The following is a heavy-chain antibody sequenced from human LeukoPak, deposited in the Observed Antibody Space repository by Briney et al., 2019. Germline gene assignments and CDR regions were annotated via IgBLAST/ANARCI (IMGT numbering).Heavy chain of an antibody. Sequence: ASVKVSCRASGYTFPGYYMHWVRQAPGQGLERMGWINPNSGATNYAQKFQGRVTMTRDTSINTAYMELTSLKSDDTAVYYCAREHSSSSGKVFDYWGQGTLVTVSS. D-gene: IGHD6-6*01. CDR2: INPNSGAT. V-gene: IGHV1-2*02. CDR3: AREHSSSSGKVFDY. CDR1: GYTFPGYY. J-gene: IGHJ4*02.